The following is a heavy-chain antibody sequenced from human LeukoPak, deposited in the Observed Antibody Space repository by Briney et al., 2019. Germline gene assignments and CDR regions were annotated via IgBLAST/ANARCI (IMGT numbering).Heavy chain of an antibody. CDR3: ARGQGSSAEGY. Sequence: ASVKVSCKASGYTFTSYGISWVRQAPGQGLEWMGWMNPNSGDTGYAQRFQGRVTLTRSTSISTAYMELSSLTSEDTAVYYCARGQGSSAEGYWGQGTLVTVSS. CDR2: MNPNSGDT. J-gene: IGHJ4*02. V-gene: IGHV1-8*02. D-gene: IGHD6-13*01. CDR1: GYTFTSYG.